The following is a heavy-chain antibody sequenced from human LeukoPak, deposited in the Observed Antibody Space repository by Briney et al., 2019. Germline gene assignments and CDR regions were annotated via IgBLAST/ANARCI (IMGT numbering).Heavy chain of an antibody. D-gene: IGHD2-2*02. CDR1: GYTLTELS. CDR2: FDPEDGET. Sequence: ASVKVSCKVSGYTLTELSMHWVRLAPGKELEWMGGFDPEDGETIYAQKFQGRVTMTEDTSTDTAYMELSSLRSEDTAVYYCATLSAEYQLLYGWFDPWGQGTLVTVSS. CDR3: ATLSAEYQLLYGWFDP. V-gene: IGHV1-24*01. J-gene: IGHJ5*02.